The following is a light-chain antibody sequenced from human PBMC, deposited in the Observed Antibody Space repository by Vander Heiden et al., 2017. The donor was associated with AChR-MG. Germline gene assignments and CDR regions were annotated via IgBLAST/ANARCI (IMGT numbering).Light chain of an antibody. CDR3: QSYDTSLSGLYV. V-gene: IGLV1-40*01. CDR2: GNI. Sequence: QSPLTQPPSVPGAPGQRVTIACTGSRPNIRAGTDVHWYQQLPGAASKLLIYGNINRPSGGPDRFSGSKSGTSASLAITGLQPEDEADYYCQSYDTSLSGLYVFGTGTKVTVL. J-gene: IGLJ1*01. CDR1: RPNIRAGTD.